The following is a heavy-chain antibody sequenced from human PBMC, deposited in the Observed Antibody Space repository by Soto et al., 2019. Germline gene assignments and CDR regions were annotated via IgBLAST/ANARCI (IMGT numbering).Heavy chain of an antibody. V-gene: IGHV3-21*01. CDR1: GFTFSTYG. J-gene: IGHJ5*02. CDR3: ARSGLALPYSASHWFDP. Sequence: PGGSLRLSCAASGFTFSTYGMNWVRQAPGKGLEWLSSISDSGHYIYYADSVKGRFTISRDNAKNSLFLQMNSLRDEDTAVYYCARSGLALPYSASHWFDPWGHGTLVTVSS. D-gene: IGHD3-22*01. CDR2: ISDSGHYI.